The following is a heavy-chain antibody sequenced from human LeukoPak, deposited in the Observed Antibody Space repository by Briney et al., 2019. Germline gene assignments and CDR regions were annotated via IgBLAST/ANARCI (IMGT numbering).Heavy chain of an antibody. CDR3: ARRMSEGSGYYHYYYYYYMDV. V-gene: IGHV1-2*02. J-gene: IGHJ6*03. CDR2: INPNSGGT. Sequence: EASVKVSCKASGYTFTGYYMHWVRQAPGQGLEWMGWINPNSGGTNYAQKFQGRVTMTRDTSISTAYMELSRLRSDDTAVYYCARRMSEGSGYYHYYYYYYMDVWGKGTTVTVSS. CDR1: GYTFTGYY. D-gene: IGHD3-22*01.